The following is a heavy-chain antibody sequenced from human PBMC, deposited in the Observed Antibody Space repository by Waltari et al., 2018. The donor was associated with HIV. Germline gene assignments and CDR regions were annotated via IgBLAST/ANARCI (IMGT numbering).Heavy chain of an antibody. V-gene: IGHV4-39*01. J-gene: IGHJ5*02. CDR1: GGSVSGSSSY. CDR2: VTFNGTT. D-gene: IGHD3-22*01. CDR3: ASDYYDSSGYYPWWFDP. Sequence: QLQLQEAGPRLVKPSETLSLTCTVSGGSVSGSSSYWGWLRQPPGKGLEWIGAVTFNGTTDYNPALKSRLTISVDWSKNQFSLSLSSVSAADTALYYCASDYYDSSGYYPWWFDPWGQGTLVTVSS.